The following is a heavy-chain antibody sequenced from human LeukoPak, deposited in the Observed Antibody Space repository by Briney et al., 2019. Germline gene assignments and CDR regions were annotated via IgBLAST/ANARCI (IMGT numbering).Heavy chain of an antibody. CDR1: GFTFSSYG. CDR3: ARDCETATTTPDY. J-gene: IGHJ4*02. CDR2: IWYDGSNK. Sequence: GGSLRLSWAASGFTFSSYGMHWVRQAPGKGLEWVAVIWYDGSNKYYAESVKGRFTISRDNSKNTLYLQMNSLRAEDTAVYYCARDCETATTTPDYWGQGTLVTVSS. D-gene: IGHD5-24*01. V-gene: IGHV3-33*01.